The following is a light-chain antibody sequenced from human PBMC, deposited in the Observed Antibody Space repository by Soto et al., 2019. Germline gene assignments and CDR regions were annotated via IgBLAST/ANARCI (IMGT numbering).Light chain of an antibody. CDR2: GAS. Sequence: EIVMTQSPATLSVSPGERATLSCRASQSGSSNLAWYKQKPRQAPRLLIYGASTRATGIPARFSGSGSGTDFTLTISRLEPEDFAVYYCQQYGSSPWTFGQGTQVDIK. J-gene: IGKJ1*01. CDR1: QSGSSN. V-gene: IGKV3-15*01. CDR3: QQYGSSPWT.